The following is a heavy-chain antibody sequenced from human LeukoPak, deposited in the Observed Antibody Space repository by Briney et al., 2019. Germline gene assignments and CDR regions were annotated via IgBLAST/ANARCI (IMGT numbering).Heavy chain of an antibody. CDR1: GFTFSSYG. D-gene: IGHD2-15*01. CDR2: ISGSSVST. J-gene: IGHJ4*02. CDR3: AKGVGYCSGGSCQQFDY. Sequence: GGSLRLSCAASGFTFSSYGMSWVRQAPGKGLEWVSAISGSSVSTYYADSVKGRFTISRDNSKNTLYLQMNSLRAEDTAVYYCAKGVGYCSGGSCQQFDYWGQGTLVTVSS. V-gene: IGHV3-23*01.